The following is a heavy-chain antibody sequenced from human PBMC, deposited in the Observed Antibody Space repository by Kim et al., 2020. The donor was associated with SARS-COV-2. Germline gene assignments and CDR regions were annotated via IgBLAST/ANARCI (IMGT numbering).Heavy chain of an antibody. CDR1: GYTFTGYY. J-gene: IGHJ6*02. D-gene: IGHD7-27*01. CDR3: ARSFRRSGDQYYYYGMDV. V-gene: IGHV1-2*06. Sequence: ASVKVSCKASGYTFTGYYMHWVRQAPGQGLEWMGRINPNSGGTNYAQKFQGRVTMTRDMSISTAYMELSRLRSDDTAVYYCARSFRRSGDQYYYYGMDVWGQGTTVTVSS. CDR2: INPNSGGT.